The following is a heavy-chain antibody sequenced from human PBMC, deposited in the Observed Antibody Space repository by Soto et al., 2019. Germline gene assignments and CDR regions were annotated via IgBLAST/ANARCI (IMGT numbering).Heavy chain of an antibody. J-gene: IGHJ5*02. CDR1: GGSISSYY. Sequence: SDALAVPWTCSGGSISSYYWGWTRQPAGKGLEWIGRIYTSGSTNYNPSLKSRVTMSVDTSKNKFSLKLSSVTAADTAVYYCARDSGWYWFDPWGKGTLVT. CDR2: IYTSGST. CDR3: ARDSGWYWFDP. D-gene: IGHD6-19*01. V-gene: IGHV4-4*07.